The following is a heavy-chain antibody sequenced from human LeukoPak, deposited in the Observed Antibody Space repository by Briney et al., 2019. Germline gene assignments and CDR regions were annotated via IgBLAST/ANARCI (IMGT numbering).Heavy chain of an antibody. CDR1: GGSISYYY. CDR2: IYYSGST. CDR3: ARHRAITGGDAFDI. D-gene: IGHD7-27*01. V-gene: IGHV4-59*08. J-gene: IGHJ3*02. Sequence: PSETLSLTCSVSGGSISYYYWSWIRQPPGKGLESIGHIYYSGSTNYNPSLKSRVTISVDTSKNQFSLRLSSVTAADTAVYYCARHRAITGGDAFDIWGQGTMVTVSS.